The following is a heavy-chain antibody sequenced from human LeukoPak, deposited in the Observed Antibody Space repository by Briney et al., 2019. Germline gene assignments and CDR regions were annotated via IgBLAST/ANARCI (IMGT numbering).Heavy chain of an antibody. CDR1: GFTFDDYG. J-gene: IGHJ4*02. CDR3: ARMMRHNAHDGMVN. Sequence: PGGSLRLSCAASGFTFDDYGMSWVRQAPGKGLEWVSGINWNGGSTGYADSVKGRFTISRDNAKNSLYLQMNSLRAEDTALYYCARMMRHNAHDGMVNWGQGTLVTVSS. V-gene: IGHV3-20*04. CDR2: INWNGGST. D-gene: IGHD2-21*01.